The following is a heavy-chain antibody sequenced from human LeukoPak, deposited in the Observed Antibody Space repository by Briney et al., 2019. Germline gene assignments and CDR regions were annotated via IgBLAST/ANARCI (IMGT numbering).Heavy chain of an antibody. V-gene: IGHV4-30-4*01. CDR1: GGSISSGNYY. J-gene: IGHJ4*02. CDR3: ARDLLNEGNHLDY. Sequence: PSETLSLTCSVSGGSISSGNYYWSWVRQPPGKGLEWIGYIYYSGDTYYNPSLKSRVTLSVDTSKNQFSLKLSSVTAADTAVYYCARDLLNEGNHLDYWGQGTLVTVSS. D-gene: IGHD4-23*01. CDR2: IYYSGDT.